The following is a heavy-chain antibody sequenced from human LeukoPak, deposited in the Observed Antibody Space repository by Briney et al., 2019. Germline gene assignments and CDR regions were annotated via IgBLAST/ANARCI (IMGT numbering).Heavy chain of an antibody. CDR1: GVPIWANY. J-gene: IGHJ5*02. CDR2: AHYSGTV. CDR3: ARGTYYDFLFDP. Sequence: SETLSLTCSVSGVPIWANYWSWIRQTPGKGLDWIGFAHYSGTVDYNPSLKSRVTISVDTSNSQFSLQLTPVTAADTAIYYCARGTYYDFLFDPWVQGILVTVSS. D-gene: IGHD3-3*01. V-gene: IGHV4-59*03.